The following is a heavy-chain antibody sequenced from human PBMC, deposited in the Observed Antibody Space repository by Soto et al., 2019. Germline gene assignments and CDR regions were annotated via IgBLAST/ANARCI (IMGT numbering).Heavy chain of an antibody. CDR2: MSPHSGTT. V-gene: IGHV1-8*01. J-gene: IGHJ5*02. Sequence: ASVKVSFMVSRYTFTSHDLNWLRQATGQGREWMVWMSPHSGTTGYAQQFQGRVTMTTDTSTSTSCRDGRGLRSDDTAVYYCPRLFGSGGSCGFDPWGQGTLVSVSS. D-gene: IGHD2-15*01. CDR1: RYTFTSHD. CDR3: PRLFGSGGSCGFDP.